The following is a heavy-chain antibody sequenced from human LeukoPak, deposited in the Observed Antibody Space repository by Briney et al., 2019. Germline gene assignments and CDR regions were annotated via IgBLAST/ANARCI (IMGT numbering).Heavy chain of an antibody. Sequence: PGGTLRLSCAASGFTFSSYGLNWVRQAPGKGPEWVSVISGSGGSTYYADSVKGRFTISRDNSKNTLYLQMNSLRAEDTAVYYCAKSGYSSSWSNAAVYNWFDPWGQGTLVTVSS. D-gene: IGHD6-13*01. CDR1: GFTFSSYG. J-gene: IGHJ5*02. V-gene: IGHV3-23*01. CDR2: ISGSGGST. CDR3: AKSGYSSSWSNAAVYNWFDP.